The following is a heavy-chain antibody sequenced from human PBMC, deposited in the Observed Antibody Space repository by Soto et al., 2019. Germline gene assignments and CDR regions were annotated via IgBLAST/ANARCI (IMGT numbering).Heavy chain of an antibody. CDR1: GDIFTSYW. V-gene: IGHV5-51*01. CDR3: ARNGVANNHLDYYSGLDV. J-gene: IGHJ6*01. D-gene: IGHD5-12*01. CDR2: IYPGDSDT. Sequence: GKSLKISCKGSGDIFTSYWIGWVRQMPGKGLEWMGIIYPGDSDTRYSPSFKGQVTISADKSTTTAYLQWSSLKASDTAMYYCARNGVANNHLDYYSGLDVWGQGTTVTVSS.